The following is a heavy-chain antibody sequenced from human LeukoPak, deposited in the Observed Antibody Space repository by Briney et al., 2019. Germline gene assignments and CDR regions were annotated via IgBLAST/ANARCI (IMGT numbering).Heavy chain of an antibody. J-gene: IGHJ4*02. CDR1: GGSFSGDF. V-gene: IGHV4-34*01. CDR2: INHGGST. D-gene: IGHD6-19*01. Sequence: SETLSLTCAVYGGSFSGDFWSWIRQSPGKGLEWIGEINHGGSTTYNPSLQSRVTMSVDTSTNQISLKMTSVTAADTAIYYCAREIRYSSGWCLGYWGQGTLVTVSS. CDR3: AREIRYSSGWCLGY.